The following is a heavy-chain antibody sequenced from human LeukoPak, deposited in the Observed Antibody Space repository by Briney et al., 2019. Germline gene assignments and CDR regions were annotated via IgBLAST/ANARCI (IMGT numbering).Heavy chain of an antibody. J-gene: IGHJ6*02. CDR2: ISYDGSNK. CDR1: GFTFSSYA. V-gene: IGHV3-30-3*01. Sequence: GGSLRLSCAASGFTFSSYAMHWVRQAPGKGLEWVAVISYDGSNKYYAGSVKGRFTISRDNSKNTLYLQMNSLRAEDTAVYYRARDPHYFSYYGMDVWGQGTTVTVSS. D-gene: IGHD2/OR15-2a*01. CDR3: ARDPHYFSYYGMDV.